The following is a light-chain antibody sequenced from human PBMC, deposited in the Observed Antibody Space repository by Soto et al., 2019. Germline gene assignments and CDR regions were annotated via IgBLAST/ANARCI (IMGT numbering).Light chain of an antibody. Sequence: QSALTQPPSVSGAPGQRVTISCTGSSSNIGAGYDVHWYQHLPGTAPKLLISGNSNRPSGVPDRFSGSKSGTSASLAITGLQAEDEADYYCQSYDSSLTVDVFGTGTKVTVL. J-gene: IGLJ1*01. CDR2: GNS. V-gene: IGLV1-40*01. CDR3: QSYDSSLTVDV. CDR1: SSNIGAGYD.